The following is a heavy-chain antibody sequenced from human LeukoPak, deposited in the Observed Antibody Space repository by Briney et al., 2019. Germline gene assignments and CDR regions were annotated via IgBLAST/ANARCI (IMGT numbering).Heavy chain of an antibody. CDR3: ARHPYFSSSYYYYYGMDV. CDR2: IYYSGST. Sequence: SETLSLTCTVSGGSISSGGYYWSWIRQHPGKGLEWIGYIYYSGSTNYNPSLKSRVTISVDTSKNQFSLKLSSVTAADTAVYYCARHPYFSSSYYYYYGMDVWGQGTTVTVSS. V-gene: IGHV4-61*08. J-gene: IGHJ6*02. D-gene: IGHD6-6*01. CDR1: GGSISSGGYY.